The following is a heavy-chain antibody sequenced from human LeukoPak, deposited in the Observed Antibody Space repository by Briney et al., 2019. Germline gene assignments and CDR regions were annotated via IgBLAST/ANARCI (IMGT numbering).Heavy chain of an antibody. J-gene: IGHJ3*01. V-gene: IGHV1-69*04. Sequence: SVKVSCKASGGTFSSYAISWVRQAPGQGLEWMGRIIPILGIANYAQKFQGRVTITADKSTSTAYMELSSLRSEDTAVYYCARSNHYDSSGYPMDDWGQGTIVTVSS. CDR1: GGTFSSYA. CDR2: IIPILGIA. CDR3: ARSNHYDSSGYPMDD. D-gene: IGHD3-22*01.